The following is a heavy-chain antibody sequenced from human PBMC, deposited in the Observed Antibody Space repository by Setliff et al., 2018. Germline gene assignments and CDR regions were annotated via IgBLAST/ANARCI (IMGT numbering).Heavy chain of an antibody. Sequence: ASVKVSCKASGYPFTSYGVNWVRQAPGQGLEWMGRIVTYNDDTYYPRKFQGRVTMTTDTSTSTAYTELRSLTSDDTAVYYCARHGSSGKFDASDIWGQGTMVTVSS. CDR2: IVTYNDDT. D-gene: IGHD3-10*01. J-gene: IGHJ3*02. V-gene: IGHV1-18*04. CDR1: GYPFTSYG. CDR3: ARHGSSGKFDASDI.